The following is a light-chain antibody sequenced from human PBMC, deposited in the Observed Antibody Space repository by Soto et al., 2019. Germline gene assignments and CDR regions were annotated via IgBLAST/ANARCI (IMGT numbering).Light chain of an antibody. V-gene: IGKV1-39*01. CDR2: AAS. Sequence: DIQMTQSPSSLSASVGDRGTITCRASQTISSDLNWYQQSRGKAPKLLISAASRLQRGVPSRFSGSGSGTNFTLTINSLQPEDFATYYCQQTYIVPQTFGQGTK. CDR1: QTISSD. J-gene: IGKJ2*01. CDR3: QQTYIVPQT.